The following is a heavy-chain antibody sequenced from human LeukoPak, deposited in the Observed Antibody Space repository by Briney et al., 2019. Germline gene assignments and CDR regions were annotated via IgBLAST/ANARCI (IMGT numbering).Heavy chain of an antibody. V-gene: IGHV3-48*03. Sequence: GGSLRLSCAASGFTFSSYEMNWVRQAPGKGLEWVSYISSSGSTIYYADSVKGRFTISRDKAKDSLYLQMNSLRAEDTAVYYCARETCSGGSCYFDYWGQGTLVTVSS. CDR1: GFTFSSYE. CDR2: ISSSGSTI. J-gene: IGHJ4*02. D-gene: IGHD2-15*01. CDR3: ARETCSGGSCYFDY.